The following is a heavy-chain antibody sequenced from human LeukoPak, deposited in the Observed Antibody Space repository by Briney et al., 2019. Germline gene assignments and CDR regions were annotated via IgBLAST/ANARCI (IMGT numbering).Heavy chain of an antibody. CDR1: GGSFSGYY. V-gene: IGHV4-34*01. J-gene: IGHJ4*02. CDR2: INHSGST. CDR3: ARTYYYDSSGYPY. D-gene: IGHD3-22*01. Sequence: SETLSLTCAVYGGSFSGYYWSWIRQPPGKGLEWIGEINHSGSTNYNPSLKSRVTISVDTSKNQFSLKLSSVTAADTAVYYCARTYYYDSSGYPYWGQGTLVTVSS.